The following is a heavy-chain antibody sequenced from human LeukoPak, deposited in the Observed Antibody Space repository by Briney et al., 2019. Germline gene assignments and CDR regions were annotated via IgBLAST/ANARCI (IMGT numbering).Heavy chain of an antibody. Sequence: SETLSLTCTVSGGSISSYYWSWIRQPPGKGLEWIGYIYYSGSTNYNPSLKSRVTISVDTSKNQFSLKLSSVTAANTAVYYCARVQESQIDYYFDYWGQGTLVTVSS. J-gene: IGHJ4*02. CDR1: GGSISSYY. CDR2: IYYSGST. V-gene: IGHV4-59*01. CDR3: ARVQESQIDYYFDY. D-gene: IGHD3-9*01.